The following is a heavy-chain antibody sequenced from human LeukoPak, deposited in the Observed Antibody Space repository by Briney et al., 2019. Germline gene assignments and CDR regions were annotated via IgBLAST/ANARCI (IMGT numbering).Heavy chain of an antibody. V-gene: IGHV3-33*01. J-gene: IGHJ6*02. CDR3: ARDGRLATTYYYGMDV. D-gene: IGHD5-24*01. Sequence: GGSLRLSCAASGFTFSSYGMHWVRQAPGKGLEWVAVIWYDGSNKYYADSVMGRFTISRDNSKNTLYLQMNSLRAEDTAVYYCARDGRLATTYYYGMDVWGQGTTVTVSS. CDR1: GFTFSSYG. CDR2: IWYDGSNK.